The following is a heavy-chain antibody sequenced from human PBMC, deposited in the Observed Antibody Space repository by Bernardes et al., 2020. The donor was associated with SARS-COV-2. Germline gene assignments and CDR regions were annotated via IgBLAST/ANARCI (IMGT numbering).Heavy chain of an antibody. J-gene: IGHJ5*02. CDR2: IYSNGNT. V-gene: IGHV4-39*01. CDR3: ARQSWDILTSKYVLAWFDP. D-gene: IGHD3-9*01. CDR1: GGTISSTSSISY. Sequence: SETLSLTCTVSGGTISSTSSISYWGWVRQPPGKGLEWIGSIYSNGNTYYNPSLKSRVTISVDTSKNQFSLKVTSWTAADTAVYYCARQSWDILTSKYVLAWFDPWGQGTLVTVSS.